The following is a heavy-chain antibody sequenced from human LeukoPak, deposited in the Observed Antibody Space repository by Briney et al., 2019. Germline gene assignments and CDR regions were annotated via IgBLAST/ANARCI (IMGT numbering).Heavy chain of an antibody. CDR3: ATSLVGKYYFDY. J-gene: IGHJ4*02. Sequence: GGSLRLSCAASGFTFSDHYMDWVRQAPGXGLEWVGRTRNKANSYTTEYAASVKGRFTISRDDSKNSLYLQMNSLKTEDTAVYYCATSLVGKYYFDYWGQGTLVTVSS. CDR1: GFTFSDHY. CDR2: TRNKANSYTT. V-gene: IGHV3-72*01. D-gene: IGHD2-15*01.